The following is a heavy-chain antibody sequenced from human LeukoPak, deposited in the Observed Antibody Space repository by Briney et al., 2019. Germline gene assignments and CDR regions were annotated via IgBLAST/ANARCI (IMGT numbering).Heavy chain of an antibody. CDR2: IYTSGST. CDR3: ARENSGSYREFDY. D-gene: IGHD1-26*01. CDR1: GGSISSYY. J-gene: IGHJ4*02. Sequence: SETLSLTCTVSGGSISSYYWSWIRQPAGKGVEWIGRIYTSGSTNYNASLKSRVSMSVDTSKNQFSLKLSSVTVADTAVFYCARENSGSYREFDYWGQGTLVTVSS. V-gene: IGHV4-4*07.